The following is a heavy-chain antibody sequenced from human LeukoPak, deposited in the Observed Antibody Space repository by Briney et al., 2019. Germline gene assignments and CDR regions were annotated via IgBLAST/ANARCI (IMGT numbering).Heavy chain of an antibody. CDR1: GGSISSSSYY. CDR3: ARSATAMVPTYYFDY. V-gene: IGHV4-39*07. J-gene: IGHJ4*02. Sequence: SETLSLTCTVSGGSISSSSYYWGWIRQPPGKGLEWIGSIYYSGSTYYNPSLESRVTISVDTSKNQFSLKLSSVTAADTAVYYCARSATAMVPTYYFDYWGQGTLVTVSS. D-gene: IGHD5-18*01. CDR2: IYYSGST.